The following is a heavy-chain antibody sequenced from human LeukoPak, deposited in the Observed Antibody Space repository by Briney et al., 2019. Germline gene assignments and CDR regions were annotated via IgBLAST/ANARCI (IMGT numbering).Heavy chain of an antibody. CDR1: GGSISSSSYY. D-gene: IGHD6-19*01. CDR2: KYYSGST. J-gene: IGHJ4*02. V-gene: IGHV4-39*01. Sequence: SETLSLTCTVSGGSISSSSYYWGWIRQLPGKGLELIGSKYYSGSTYYNPSLKSRVTISVDTSKNQFSLKLSSVTVAGTAVYYCASHNSAWGYFDYWGQGTLVTVSS. CDR3: ASHNSAWGYFDY.